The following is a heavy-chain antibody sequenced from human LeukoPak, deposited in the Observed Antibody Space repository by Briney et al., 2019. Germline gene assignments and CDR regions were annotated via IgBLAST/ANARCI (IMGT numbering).Heavy chain of an antibody. Sequence: GGSLRLSCAASGFTFSSYAMSWVRQAPGEGLEWVSAISGSGGSTYYADSVKGRFTISRDNSKNTLYLQMNSLRAEDTAVYYCAKDLPAAYDWNYEGGMDVWGQGTTVTVSS. V-gene: IGHV3-23*01. D-gene: IGHD1-7*01. CDR2: ISGSGGST. CDR3: AKDLPAAYDWNYEGGMDV. J-gene: IGHJ6*02. CDR1: GFTFSSYA.